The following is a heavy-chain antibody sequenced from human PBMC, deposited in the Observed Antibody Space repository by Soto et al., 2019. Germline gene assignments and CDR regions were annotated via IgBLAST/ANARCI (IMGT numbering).Heavy chain of an antibody. CDR2: IYYSGST. D-gene: IGHD4-17*01. J-gene: IGHJ4*02. CDR1: GGSISSGDYY. CDR3: ARHLADDDYGDYAIDY. V-gene: IGHV4-30-4*01. Sequence: PSETLSLTCTVSGGSISSGDYYWSWIRQPPGKGLEWIGYIYYSGSTYYNPSLKSRVTISVDTSKNQFSLKLSSVTAADTAVYYCARHLADDDYGDYAIDYWGQGTRVTVS.